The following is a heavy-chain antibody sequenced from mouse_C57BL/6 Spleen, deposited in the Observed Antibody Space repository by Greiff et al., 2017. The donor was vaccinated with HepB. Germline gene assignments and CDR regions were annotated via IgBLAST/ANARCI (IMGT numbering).Heavy chain of an antibody. CDR1: GYSITSGYY. Sequence: EVKLMESGPGLVKPSQSLSLTCSVTGYSITSGYYWNWIRQFPGNNLEWMGYISYDGSNNYNPSLKNRISITRDTSKNQFFLKLNSVTTEDTATYYCARDYYGSSYGFDYWGQGTTLTVSS. J-gene: IGHJ2*01. D-gene: IGHD1-1*01. CDR2: ISYDGSN. V-gene: IGHV3-6*01. CDR3: ARDYYGSSYGFDY.